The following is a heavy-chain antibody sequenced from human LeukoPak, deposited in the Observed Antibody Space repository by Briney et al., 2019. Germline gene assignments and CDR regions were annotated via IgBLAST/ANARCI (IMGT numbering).Heavy chain of an antibody. V-gene: IGHV5-51*01. CDR2: IYPGDSDT. CDR3: ARLGVGGYDGWGHFDY. J-gene: IGHJ4*02. Sequence: GESLKISCKGSGYSFTSYWIGWVRQMPGKGLGWMGIIYPGDSDTRYSPSFQGQVTISADKSISTAYLQWSSLKASDTAMYYCARLGVGGYDGWGHFDYWGQGTLVTVSS. CDR1: GYSFTSYW. D-gene: IGHD5-12*01.